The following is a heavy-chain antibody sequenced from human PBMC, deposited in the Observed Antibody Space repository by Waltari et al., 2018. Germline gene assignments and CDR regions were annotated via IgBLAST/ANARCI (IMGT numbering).Heavy chain of an antibody. D-gene: IGHD3-10*01. CDR2: IYDVGTT. CDR3: ARGRGGSGSQPLSWFDP. V-gene: IGHV4-59*01. Sequence: QVQLRESGPRLVQPSATLSLTCSVSGDSIAGYFWAWIRQPPGKGLQFIGYIYDVGTTRYNPSLASRVAMSVDTSKNHFSLRLTSMTAADTAFYYCARGRGGSGSQPLSWFDPWGPGTLVTVSS. J-gene: IGHJ5*02. CDR1: GDSIAGYF.